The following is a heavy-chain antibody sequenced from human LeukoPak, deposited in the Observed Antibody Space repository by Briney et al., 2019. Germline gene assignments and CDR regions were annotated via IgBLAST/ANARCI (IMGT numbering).Heavy chain of an antibody. CDR1: GFTFSSYG. Sequence: GGSLRLSCAASGFTFSSYGMHWVRQAPGKGLEWVAGISYDGRSKEYVDSVKGRFIISRDNSKNTLYLQMNSLRAEDTAVYYCARDLRHCSSTSCLGGGWFDPWGQGTLVTVSS. CDR3: ARDLRHCSSTSCLGGGWFDP. CDR2: ISYDGRSK. V-gene: IGHV3-33*05. J-gene: IGHJ5*02. D-gene: IGHD2-2*01.